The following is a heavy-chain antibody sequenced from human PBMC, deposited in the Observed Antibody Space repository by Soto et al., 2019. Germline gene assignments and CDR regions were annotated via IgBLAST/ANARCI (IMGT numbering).Heavy chain of an antibody. V-gene: IGHV2-5*02. CDR3: AHIVVAGLGYYFDY. Sequence: QITLKESGPTLVKPTQTLTLTCTFSGFSLSSTSMAVGWIRQPPGKALEWLALIYWDDDKRYSPFLKSRLTITKDTSKNQVVLTMSNMEPVDTARYYCAHIVVAGLGYYFDYWGQGTLVIVSS. D-gene: IGHD6-19*01. CDR2: IYWDDDK. J-gene: IGHJ4*02. CDR1: GFSLSSTSMA.